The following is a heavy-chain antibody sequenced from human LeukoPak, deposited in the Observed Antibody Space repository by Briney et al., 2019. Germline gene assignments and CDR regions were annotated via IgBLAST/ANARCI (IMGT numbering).Heavy chain of an antibody. J-gene: IGHJ4*02. CDR1: GYTFTGYY. CDR3: ARDLAESPGIADFDY. V-gene: IGHV1-2*02. D-gene: IGHD6-13*01. Sequence: GASVKVSCKASGYTFTGYYMHWVRQAPGQGLEWMGWINPNSGGTNYAQKFQGRVTMTRDTSISTAYMELSRLRSDDTAVYYCARDLAESPGIADFDYWGQGTLVTVSS. CDR2: INPNSGGT.